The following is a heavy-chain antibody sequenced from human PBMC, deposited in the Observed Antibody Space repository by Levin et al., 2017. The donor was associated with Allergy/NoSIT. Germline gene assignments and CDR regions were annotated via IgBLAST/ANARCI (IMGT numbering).Heavy chain of an antibody. CDR2: IKSKTDGGTT. CDR3: TTDPPLYYYDSSLKRYYFDY. Sequence: GGSLRLSCAASGFTFSNAWMSWVRQAPGKGLEWVGRIKSKTDGGTTDYAAPVKGRFTISRDDSKNTLYLQMNSLKTEDTAVYYCTTDPPLYYYDSSLKRYYFDYWGQGTLVTVSS. D-gene: IGHD3-22*01. CDR1: GFTFSNAW. V-gene: IGHV3-15*01. J-gene: IGHJ4*02.